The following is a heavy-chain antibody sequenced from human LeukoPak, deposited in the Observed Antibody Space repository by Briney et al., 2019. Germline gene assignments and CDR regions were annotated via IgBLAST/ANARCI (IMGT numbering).Heavy chain of an antibody. CDR1: GGSISSYY. Sequence: SETLSLTCTVSGGSISSYYWSWIRQPPGKGLEWIGYIYYSGSTNYNPSLKGRVTISVDTSKNQFSLKLSAVTAADTAVYHCAREAFNWFDPWGQGTLVTVSS. CDR2: IYYSGST. J-gene: IGHJ5*02. V-gene: IGHV4-59*01. CDR3: AREAFNWFDP.